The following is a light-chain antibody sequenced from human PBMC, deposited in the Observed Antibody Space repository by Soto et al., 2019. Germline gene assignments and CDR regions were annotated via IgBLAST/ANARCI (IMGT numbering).Light chain of an antibody. CDR1: QSVSSY. V-gene: IGKV3-11*01. CDR2: DAS. Sequence: EIVLTQSPATLSLSPGERATLSCRASQSVSSYLAWYQQKPGQAPSLLIYDASNRATGIPARFSGSGSGTYFTLTISSLEPEDFAVYSCQQRSNWPWTFGQGTKVEIK. CDR3: QQRSNWPWT. J-gene: IGKJ1*01.